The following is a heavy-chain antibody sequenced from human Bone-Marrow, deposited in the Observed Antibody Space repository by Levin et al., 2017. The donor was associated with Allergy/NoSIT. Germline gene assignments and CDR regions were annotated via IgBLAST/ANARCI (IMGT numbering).Heavy chain of an antibody. Sequence: LTGGSLRLSCAASGFTFSSYGMHWVRQAPGKGLEWVAVISYDGSNKYYADSVKGRFTISRDNSKNTLYLQMNSLRAEDTAVYYCAKDRLYGSGSYYNAPLDYWGQGTLVTVSS. J-gene: IGHJ4*02. CDR1: GFTFSSYG. D-gene: IGHD3-10*01. CDR2: ISYDGSNK. V-gene: IGHV3-30*18. CDR3: AKDRLYGSGSYYNAPLDY.